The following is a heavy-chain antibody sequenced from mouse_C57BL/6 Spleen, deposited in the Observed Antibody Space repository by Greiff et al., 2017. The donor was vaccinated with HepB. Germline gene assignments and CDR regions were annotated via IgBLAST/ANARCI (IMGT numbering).Heavy chain of an antibody. Sequence: EVQLQQSGPVLVKPGASVKMSCKASGYTFTDYYMNWVKQSHGKSLEWIGVINPYNGGTSYNQKFKGKATLTVDKSSSTAYMELNSLTSDDSAVYYCARDGNYYYAMDYWGQGTSVTVSS. V-gene: IGHV1-19*01. CDR3: ARDGNYYYAMDY. CDR2: INPYNGGT. J-gene: IGHJ4*01. D-gene: IGHD2-1*01. CDR1: GYTFTDYY.